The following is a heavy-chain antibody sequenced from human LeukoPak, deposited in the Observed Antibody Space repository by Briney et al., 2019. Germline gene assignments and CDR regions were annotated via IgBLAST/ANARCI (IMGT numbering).Heavy chain of an antibody. Sequence: PETLSLTCAVYGGSFSGYYWSWIRQPPGKGLEWIGEINHSGSTNYNPSLKSRVTISVDTSKNQFSLKLSSMTAADTAVYYCARVEVNWNDEDYFDYWGQGTLVTVSS. D-gene: IGHD1-20*01. CDR1: GGSFSGYY. J-gene: IGHJ4*02. CDR2: INHSGST. V-gene: IGHV4-34*01. CDR3: ARVEVNWNDEDYFDY.